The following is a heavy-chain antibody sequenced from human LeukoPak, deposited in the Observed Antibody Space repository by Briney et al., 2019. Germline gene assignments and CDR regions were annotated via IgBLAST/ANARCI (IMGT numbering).Heavy chain of an antibody. CDR2: ISGSGGST. CDR1: GFTFSSYA. CDR3: AKSRYQLLYPGGYFDY. V-gene: IGHV3-23*01. D-gene: IGHD2-2*02. J-gene: IGHJ4*02. Sequence: PGGSLRLSCAASGFTFSSYAMSWVHQAPGKGLEWVSAISGSGGSTYYADSVKGRFTISRDNSKNTLYLQMNSLRAEDTAVYYCAKSRYQLLYPGGYFDYWGQGTLVTVSS.